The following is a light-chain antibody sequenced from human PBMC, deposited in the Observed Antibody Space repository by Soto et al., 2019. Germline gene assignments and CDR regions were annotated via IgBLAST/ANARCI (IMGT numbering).Light chain of an antibody. Sequence: EIVMTQSPATLSVSPGERATLSCRASQSVSSNLAWYQQKPGQPPRLLIYGASTRATGIPVRFSGSGSGTELTLTVSSLQSEDFAVYCCQQYNHWPPRNTFGLGTKLEVK. CDR3: QQYNHWPPRNT. CDR1: QSVSSN. CDR2: GAS. J-gene: IGKJ2*01. V-gene: IGKV3-15*01.